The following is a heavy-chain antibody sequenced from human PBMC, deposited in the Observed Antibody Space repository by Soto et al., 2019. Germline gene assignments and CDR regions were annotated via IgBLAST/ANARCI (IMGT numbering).Heavy chain of an antibody. V-gene: IGHV3-23*01. J-gene: IGHJ4*02. D-gene: IGHD6-6*01. CDR2: ISGSGDRT. CDR3: AKDGAYSSSSLYYFDY. Sequence: EVQLLESGGGLVQPGGSLRLSCAASGFTFSTYAMNCVRQATGKGLEWVSAISGSGDRTYYADSVRGRFTISKDSSKNTLYLQMNSLRAEDTAVYYCAKDGAYSSSSLYYFDYWGQGTLVTVSS. CDR1: GFTFSTYA.